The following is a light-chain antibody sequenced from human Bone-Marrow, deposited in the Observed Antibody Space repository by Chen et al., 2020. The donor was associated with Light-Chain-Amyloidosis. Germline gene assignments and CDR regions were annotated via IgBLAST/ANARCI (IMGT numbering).Light chain of an antibody. V-gene: IGLV6-57*01. CDR1: SGSIATNY. CDR3: QSYQGSSQGV. Sequence: NFMLTQPHSVSESPGKTVIISCTRSSGSIATNYVQWYQQRPGSSPTTVIYEDDQRPSGVPDPFSGSIDRSSNSASLTISGLKTEDEADYYCQSYQGSSQGVFGGGTKPTVL. J-gene: IGLJ3*02. CDR2: EDD.